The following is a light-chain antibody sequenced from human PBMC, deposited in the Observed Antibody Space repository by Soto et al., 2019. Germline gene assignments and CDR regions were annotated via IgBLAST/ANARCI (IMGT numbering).Light chain of an antibody. CDR3: TSYTGTYTYV. Sequence: QSALTQPASVSGSPGQSITISCTGTSRDIGSYNYVSWYQQHPGKAPKLMISEVTNRPSGVSNRFSGSKSGNTASLTISGLQAEDEADYYCTSYTGTYTYVFGTGTKLTVL. CDR1: SRDIGSYNY. CDR2: EVT. J-gene: IGLJ1*01. V-gene: IGLV2-14*01.